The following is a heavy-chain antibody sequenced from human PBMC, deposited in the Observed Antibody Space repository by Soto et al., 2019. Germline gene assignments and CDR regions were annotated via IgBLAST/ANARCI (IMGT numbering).Heavy chain of an antibody. J-gene: IGHJ3*02. CDR1: GDSVSSNSAG. CDR3: AREGEANDYGDAFDI. D-gene: IGHD4-17*01. CDR2: TFYRSKWYN. V-gene: IGHV6-1*01. Sequence: TLSLTCVISGDSVSSNSAGWNWIRQSPSRGLEWLGRTFYRSKWYNDYAVSLKGRISINADTSKNQFSLQLNSVTPEDTAVYYCAREGEANDYGDAFDIWGQGTMVTVSS.